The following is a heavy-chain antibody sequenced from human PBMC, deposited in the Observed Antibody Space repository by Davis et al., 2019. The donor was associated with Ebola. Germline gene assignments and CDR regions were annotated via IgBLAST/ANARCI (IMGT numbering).Heavy chain of an antibody. Sequence: PGGSLRLSCAASGFTFSSYEMNWVRQAPGKGLEWVSGISWNSGSIGYADSVKGRFTISRDNAKNTLYLQMNSLRVEDTAVYFCARGGAVAPDWGPGTLVTVSS. V-gene: IGHV3-9*01. J-gene: IGHJ4*02. D-gene: IGHD4-23*01. CDR3: ARGGAVAPD. CDR2: ISWNSGSI. CDR1: GFTFSSYE.